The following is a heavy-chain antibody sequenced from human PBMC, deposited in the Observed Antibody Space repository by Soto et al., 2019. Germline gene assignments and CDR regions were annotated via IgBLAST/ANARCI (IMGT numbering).Heavy chain of an antibody. CDR3: ARGETAYYDFWSGYAGFDY. J-gene: IGHJ4*02. CDR1: GGTFSSYA. D-gene: IGHD3-3*01. Sequence: QVQLVQSGAEVKKPGSSVKVSCKASGGTFSSYAISWVRQAPGQGLEWMGGIIPIFGTANYAQKFQGSVTITADESTSTAYMELSSLRSEDTAVYYCARGETAYYDFWSGYAGFDYCGQGTLVTVSS. CDR2: IIPIFGTA. V-gene: IGHV1-69*01.